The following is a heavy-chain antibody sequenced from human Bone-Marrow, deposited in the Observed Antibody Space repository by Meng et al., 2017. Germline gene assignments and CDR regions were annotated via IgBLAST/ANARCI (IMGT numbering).Heavy chain of an antibody. V-gene: IGHV4-30-2*01. CDR3: ARARTTNQSKYRNAYNWFDP. J-gene: IGHJ5*02. Sequence: QLQLQESGSGLVKPSQTLSLTCAVAGGSIRSGGYSWSWSRQPPGKGLEWIGYIDHSGSTHYNPSLKSRVIMSVDTSKNQCSLKLYSVTAADTDVYYCARARTTNQSKYRNAYNWFDPWGQGTLVTVSS. D-gene: IGHD2/OR15-2a*01. CDR1: GGSIRSGGYS. CDR2: IDHSGST.